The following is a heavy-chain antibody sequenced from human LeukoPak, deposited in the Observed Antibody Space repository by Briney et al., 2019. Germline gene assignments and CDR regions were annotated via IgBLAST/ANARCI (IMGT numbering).Heavy chain of an antibody. V-gene: IGHV4-30-4*01. D-gene: IGHD1-26*01. CDR3: ASQLVGATPIDDAFDI. Sequence: SQTLSLTCTVSGGSISSGDYYWSWIRQPPGKGLEWLGYIYYSGSTYYNPSLKSRVTISVDTSKNQFSLKLSSVTAADTAVYYCASQLVGATPIDDAFDIWGQGTMVTVSS. CDR1: GGSISSGDYY. CDR2: IYYSGST. J-gene: IGHJ3*02.